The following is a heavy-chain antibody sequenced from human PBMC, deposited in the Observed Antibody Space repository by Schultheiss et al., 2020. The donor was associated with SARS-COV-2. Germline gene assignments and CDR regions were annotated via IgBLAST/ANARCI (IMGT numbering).Heavy chain of an antibody. CDR3: VSTSDIVVAVATT. D-gene: IGHD2-15*01. CDR2: IYYSRST. V-gene: IGHV4-59*08. CDR1: GGSISSYY. Sequence: SETLSLTCTVSGGSISSYYWSWIRQPPGKGLEWIGYIYYSRSTYYNPSLKSRVTISADTSKNQFSLKLRSVTATDTAVYYCVSTSDIVVAVATTWGQGTLVTVSS. J-gene: IGHJ1*01.